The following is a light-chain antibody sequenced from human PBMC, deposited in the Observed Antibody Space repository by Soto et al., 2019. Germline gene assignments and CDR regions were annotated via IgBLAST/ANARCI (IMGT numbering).Light chain of an antibody. V-gene: IGKV3-11*01. CDR3: QQRSNWPIT. Sequence: EIVLTQSPATLSLSPGESATLSCRATRSVSSYLAWYQQKPGQAPRLLIYDASSRPTDIPARFSGSGSGTDFTLTISSLEPEDFALYYCQQRSNWPITFCQGTLLEVK. CDR2: DAS. J-gene: IGKJ5*01. CDR1: RSVSSY.